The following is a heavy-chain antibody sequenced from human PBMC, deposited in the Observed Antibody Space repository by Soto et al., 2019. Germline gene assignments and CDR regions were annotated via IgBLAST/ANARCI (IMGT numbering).Heavy chain of an antibody. V-gene: IGHV1-18*04. CDR1: GYTFTSYG. D-gene: IGHD5-18*01. J-gene: IGHJ4*02. Sequence: ASVKVSCKASGYTFTSYGISWVRQAPGQGLEWMGWISAYNGNTNYAQKLQGRVTMTTDTSTSTAYMELRSLRSDDTAVYYCARSGRRRDGYSLWHFDSWGQGTSVTVSS. CDR2: ISAYNGNT. CDR3: ARSGRRRDGYSLWHFDS.